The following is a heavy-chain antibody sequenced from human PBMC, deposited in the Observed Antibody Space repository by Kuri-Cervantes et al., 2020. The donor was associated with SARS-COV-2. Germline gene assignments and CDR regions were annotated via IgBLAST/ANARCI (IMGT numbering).Heavy chain of an antibody. CDR1: GFTFSSYA. V-gene: IGHV3-30*03. J-gene: IGHJ3*02. Sequence: GESLKISCAASGFTFSSYAMHWVRQAPGKGLEWVALKSYDGSIKFYADSVRGRFTISRDNSKNTLYLQMNSLRAEDTAVYYCASSLKWLFDAFDIWGQGTMVTVSS. CDR3: ASSLKWLFDAFDI. D-gene: IGHD3-22*01. CDR2: KSYDGSIK.